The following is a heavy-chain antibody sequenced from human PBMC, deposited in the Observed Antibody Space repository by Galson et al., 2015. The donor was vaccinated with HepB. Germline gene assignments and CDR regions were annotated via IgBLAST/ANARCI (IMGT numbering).Heavy chain of an antibody. V-gene: IGHV1-69*10. D-gene: IGHD1-26*01. CDR1: GGTFSSYA. J-gene: IGHJ4*02. CDR3: ARDQESGSWTTLDY. CDR2: IIPILGIA. Sequence: SVKVSCKASGGTFSSYAISWVRQAPGQGLEWMGGIIPILGIANYAQKFQGRVTITGDKSTSTAYMELSSLRSEDTAVYYCARDQESGSWTTLDYWGQGTLVTVSS.